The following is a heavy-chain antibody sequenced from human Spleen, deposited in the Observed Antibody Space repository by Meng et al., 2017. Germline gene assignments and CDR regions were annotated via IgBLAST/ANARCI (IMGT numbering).Heavy chain of an antibody. CDR1: GSIFTSYA. V-gene: IGHV7-4-1*02. CDR2: INTNTGNP. Sequence: QVQLVQSGTEVQKSGASVKVSCKSAGSIFTSYAMKWVRQAPGQGLEWMGWINTNTGNPTYAQGFTGRFVFSLDTSVSTAYLQISSLKAEDTAVYYCARVDGDYVSDYWGQGTLVTVSS. J-gene: IGHJ4*02. CDR3: ARVDGDYVSDY. D-gene: IGHD4-17*01.